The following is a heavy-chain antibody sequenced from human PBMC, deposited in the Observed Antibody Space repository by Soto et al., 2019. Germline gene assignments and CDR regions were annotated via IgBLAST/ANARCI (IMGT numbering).Heavy chain of an antibody. Sequence: QVHLVESGGGVVQPGTSLRLSCAASGFTFSAFGFHWVRQAPGKGPEWVAFIWHDGSDKYYADSVKGRFTISRDRSTRRVYLERGSLRAEDTAVYYCAREGPPYESLVRGVRGFFDYWARESWSPSLQ. CDR2: IWHDGSDK. J-gene: IGHJ4*02. CDR3: AREGPPYESLVRGVRGFFDY. D-gene: IGHD3-10*01. CDR1: GFTFSAFG. V-gene: IGHV3-33*01.